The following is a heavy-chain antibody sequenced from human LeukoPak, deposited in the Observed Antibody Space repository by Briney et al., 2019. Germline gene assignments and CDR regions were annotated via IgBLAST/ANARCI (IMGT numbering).Heavy chain of an antibody. J-gene: IGHJ4*02. CDR3: ARRGYDFQLYYFDY. V-gene: IGHV1-2*02. D-gene: IGHD3-3*01. Sequence: ASVKVSCKASGYTFTGYCMHWVRQAPGQGLEWMGWINPNSGGTNYAQKFQGRVTMTRDTSISTAYMELSRLRSDDTAVYYCARRGYDFQLYYFDYWGQGTLVTASS. CDR2: INPNSGGT. CDR1: GYTFTGYC.